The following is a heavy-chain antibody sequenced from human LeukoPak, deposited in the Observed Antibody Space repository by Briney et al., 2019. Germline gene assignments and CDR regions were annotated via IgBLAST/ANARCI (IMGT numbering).Heavy chain of an antibody. V-gene: IGHV1-2*06. CDR2: INPSSGDT. Sequence: ASVKVSCTASAYTFTDYYVHWVRQAPGQGLEWMGRINPSSGDTNYAQNFQGRVTMTRDTSTSTAYMELSRLRSDDTAVYYCATTSGYFYYWGQGTLVTVSS. D-gene: IGHD1-26*01. CDR3: ATTSGYFYY. CDR1: AYTFTDYY. J-gene: IGHJ4*02.